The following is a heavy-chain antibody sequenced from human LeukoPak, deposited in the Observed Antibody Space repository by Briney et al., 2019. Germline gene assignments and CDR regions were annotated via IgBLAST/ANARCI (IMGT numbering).Heavy chain of an antibody. V-gene: IGHV4-34*01. CDR1: GGSFSGYY. CDR2: INHSGSN. Sequence: PSETLSLTCAVYGGSFSGYYWSWIRQPPGKGLEWVGEINHSGSNKYNPSLTSRVTISVDTSKNQFSLKLSSVTAADTAVYYCARARRNYYDSSGYRYYFDYWGEGTLVTVSS. D-gene: IGHD3-22*01. CDR3: ARARRNYYDSSGYRYYFDY. J-gene: IGHJ4*02.